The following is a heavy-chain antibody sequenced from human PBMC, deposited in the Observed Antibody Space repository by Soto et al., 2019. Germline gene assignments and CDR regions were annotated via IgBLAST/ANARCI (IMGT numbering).Heavy chain of an antibody. CDR3: ARVYCSGGICHSVDY. Sequence: PSETLSLTCAVYGGSFSGYYWSWIRQPPGKGLEWIGEINHSGSTNYNPSLKSRVTISVDTSKNQFSLKLSSVTAADTAVYYCARVYCSGGICHSVDYWGQGTLVTVS. D-gene: IGHD2-15*01. CDR2: INHSGST. J-gene: IGHJ4*02. V-gene: IGHV4-34*01. CDR1: GGSFSGYY.